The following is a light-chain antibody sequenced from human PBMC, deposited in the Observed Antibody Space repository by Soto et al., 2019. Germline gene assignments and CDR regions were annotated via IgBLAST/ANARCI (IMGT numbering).Light chain of an antibody. J-gene: IGKJ4*01. Sequence: DTQLSQNPSSLSASVGDRVTITCQASQDISNYLNWYQQKPGKAPKLLIYDASNLETGVPSRFSGSGSGTDFTFTISSLQPEDIATYYCQQYDNLPLTFGGGTKVDIK. CDR2: DAS. CDR3: QQYDNLPLT. V-gene: IGKV1-33*01. CDR1: QDISNY.